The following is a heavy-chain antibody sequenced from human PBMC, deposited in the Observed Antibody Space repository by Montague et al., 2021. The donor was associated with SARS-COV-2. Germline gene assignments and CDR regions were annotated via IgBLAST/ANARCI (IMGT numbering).Heavy chain of an antibody. CDR2: IGSNGGT. CDR1: GFTFNNYA. V-gene: IGHV3-23*01. D-gene: IGHD6-19*01. CDR3: AEDRVDDNGWSVDY. Sequence: SLRLSCAASGFTFNNYAMTWVRQGPGKGLEWVSGIGSNGGTFYGDSVKGRFTISRDNSKNTLYLQMNSLRVEDTALYFCAEDRVDDNGWSVDYWGQGTLVTVSS. J-gene: IGHJ4*02.